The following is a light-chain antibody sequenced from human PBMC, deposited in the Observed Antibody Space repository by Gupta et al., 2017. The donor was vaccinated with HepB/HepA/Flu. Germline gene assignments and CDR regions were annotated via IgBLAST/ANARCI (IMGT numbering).Light chain of an antibody. V-gene: IGLV2-23*02. CDR2: EVS. J-gene: IGLJ2*01. CDR1: SSDVGRYNL. Sequence: QSALIPPASVSGSPGQSITISCTGTSSDVGRYNLVSWYQQHPGKAPKLIIYEVSKWPSGVSSRFSGSKSGNTASLTISGLQTEDEADYYCSSFGGGDIFLFGGGTKLTV. CDR3: SSFGGGDIFL.